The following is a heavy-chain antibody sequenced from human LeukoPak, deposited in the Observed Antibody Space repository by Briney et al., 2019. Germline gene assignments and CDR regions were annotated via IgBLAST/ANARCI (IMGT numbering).Heavy chain of an antibody. CDR2: IIPIFGTA. CDR1: GGTFSSYA. CDR3: ASSEYSSGWYGYYFDY. J-gene: IGHJ4*02. V-gene: IGHV1-69*05. Sequence: ASVKVSCKASGGTFSSYAISWVRQAPGQGLEWMGGIIPIFGTANYAQKFQGGVTITTDESTSTAYIELSSLRSEDTAVYYCASSEYSSGWYGYYFDYWGQGTLVTVSS. D-gene: IGHD6-19*01.